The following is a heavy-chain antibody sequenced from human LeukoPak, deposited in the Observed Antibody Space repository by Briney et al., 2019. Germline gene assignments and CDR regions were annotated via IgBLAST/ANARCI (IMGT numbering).Heavy chain of an antibody. CDR1: GFTFSSYS. Sequence: PGGSLRLSCAASGFTFSSYSMNWVRQAPGKGLEWVSPISSSSSYIYYADSVKGRFTISRDNAKNSLYLQMNSLRAEDTAVYYCARDTGVGYSYGYDYWGQGTLVTVSS. J-gene: IGHJ4*02. CDR3: ARDTGVGYSYGYDY. V-gene: IGHV3-21*01. D-gene: IGHD5-18*01. CDR2: ISSSSSYI.